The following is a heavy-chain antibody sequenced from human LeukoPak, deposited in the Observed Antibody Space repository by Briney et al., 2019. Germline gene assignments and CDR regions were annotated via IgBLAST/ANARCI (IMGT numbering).Heavy chain of an antibody. V-gene: IGHV4-4*07. Sequence: SETLSLTCTVSGGSISSYYWSWIRQPAGKGMEWIGRIYTSGSTNYNPSLKSRVTMSVDTSKDQFSLKLSSVTAADTAVYYCARDRLDYDFWSGYSDVWGRGTTVTVSS. CDR1: GGSISSYY. CDR3: ARDRLDYDFWSGYSDV. D-gene: IGHD3-3*01. J-gene: IGHJ6*04. CDR2: IYTSGST.